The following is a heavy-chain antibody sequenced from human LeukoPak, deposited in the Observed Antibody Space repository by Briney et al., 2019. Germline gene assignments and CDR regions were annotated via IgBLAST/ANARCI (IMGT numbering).Heavy chain of an antibody. D-gene: IGHD4-17*01. V-gene: IGHV1-46*01. Sequence: ASVKVSCKTSGYTFTDYYIHWVRQAPGQGLEWVGMINPAGGSTSYAQQFQGRVTVARDTPTSTVYMDLSRLRSEDTAVYYGAGVKGDYTGYRWGQGTLVSVSS. CDR3: AGVKGDYTGYR. CDR2: INPAGGST. J-gene: IGHJ4*02. CDR1: GYTFTDYY.